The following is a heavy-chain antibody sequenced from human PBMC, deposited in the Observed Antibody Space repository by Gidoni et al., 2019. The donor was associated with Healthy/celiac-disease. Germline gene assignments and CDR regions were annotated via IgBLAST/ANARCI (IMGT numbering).Heavy chain of an antibody. V-gene: IGHV3-23*01. J-gene: IGHJ4*02. CDR1: GYNFSSYA. CDR3: AKDRVSGSYDYAVDY. Sequence: EVQLLESGGGLVQPGGSVRLSCPASGYNFSSYAMSWVRQAPGKGLEWVSAISDSGGSTYYADSVKGRFTISRDNSKNTLYLQMNSLRAEDTAVYYCAKDRVSGSYDYAVDYWGQGTLVTVSS. D-gene: IGHD1-26*01. CDR2: ISDSGGST.